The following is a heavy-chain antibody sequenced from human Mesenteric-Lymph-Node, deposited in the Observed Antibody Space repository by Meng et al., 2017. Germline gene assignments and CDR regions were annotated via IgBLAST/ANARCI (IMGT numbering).Heavy chain of an antibody. CDR3: ARGFLSFVRVFDY. J-gene: IGHJ4*02. CDR1: GGSFSGYY. CDR2: INHSGST. Sequence: QAQTQQWGAGLLKPSETLSLTCAVYGGSFSGYYWSWIRQPPGKGLEWIGEINHSGSTNYNPSLKSRVTISVDTSKNQFSLKLSSVTAADTAVYYCARGFLSFVRVFDYWGQGTLVTVSS. V-gene: IGHV4-34*01. D-gene: IGHD2/OR15-2a*01.